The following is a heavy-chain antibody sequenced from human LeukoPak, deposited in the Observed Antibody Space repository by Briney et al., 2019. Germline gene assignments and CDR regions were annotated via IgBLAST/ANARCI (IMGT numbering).Heavy chain of an antibody. CDR2: IYYSGST. Sequence: SETLSLTCTVSGGSISSGDYYWSWLRQPPGRGLEWVGYIYYSGSTYYNPSLKSRVTISVDTSKNQFSLKLSSVTAADTAVYYCARDVEWSRDAFDIWGQGTMVTVSS. J-gene: IGHJ3*02. D-gene: IGHD3-3*01. CDR3: ARDVEWSRDAFDI. CDR1: GGSISSGDYY. V-gene: IGHV4-30-4*08.